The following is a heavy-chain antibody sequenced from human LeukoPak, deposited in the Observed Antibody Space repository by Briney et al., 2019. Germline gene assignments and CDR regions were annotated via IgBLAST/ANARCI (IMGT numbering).Heavy chain of an antibody. V-gene: IGHV4-38-2*02. D-gene: IGHD2-15*01. J-gene: IGHJ4*02. CDR3: ARDTMVVAATPSDY. CDR1: GYSISSGYY. Sequence: SETLSLTCTVSGYSISSGYYWGWIRQPPGKGLEWIGSIYHSGSTYYNPSLKSRVTISVDTSKNQLSLKLSSVTAADTAVYYCARDTMVVAATPSDYWGQGTLATVSS. CDR2: IYHSGST.